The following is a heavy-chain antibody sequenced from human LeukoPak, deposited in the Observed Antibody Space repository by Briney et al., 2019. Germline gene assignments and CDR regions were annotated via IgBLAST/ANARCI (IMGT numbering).Heavy chain of an antibody. V-gene: IGHV3-7*01. CDR3: AREPPLPADYYYMDV. D-gene: IGHD2-2*01. Sequence: GGSLRLSCAASGFTFSRYWMSWVRQAPGKGLEWVANIKQDGSEKYYVDSVKGRFTISRDNARNSLYLQMNSLRGEDTAVYYCAREPPLPADYYYMDVWGKGTTVTISS. CDR1: GFTFSRYW. J-gene: IGHJ6*03. CDR2: IKQDGSEK.